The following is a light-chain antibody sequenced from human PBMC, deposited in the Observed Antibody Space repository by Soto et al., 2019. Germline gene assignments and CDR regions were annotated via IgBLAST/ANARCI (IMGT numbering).Light chain of an antibody. V-gene: IGLV2-14*01. CDR1: SSDVGGYNY. J-gene: IGLJ1*01. CDR2: DVS. CDR3: SSYTGSSTLPLYV. Sequence: QSVLTQPASVSGSPGQSITISCTGTSSDVGGYNYVSWYQQHPGKAPKLMIYDVSNRPSGVSNRFSGSKSGNTASLTISGLQAEDEADYYCSSYTGSSTLPLYVFGTGTKVTVL.